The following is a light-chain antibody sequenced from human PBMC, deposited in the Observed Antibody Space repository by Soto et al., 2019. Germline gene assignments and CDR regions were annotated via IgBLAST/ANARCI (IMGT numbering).Light chain of an antibody. CDR1: QGISSW. V-gene: IGKV1-12*01. CDR2: VAS. CDR3: QQANSFPWT. Sequence: DIQMTHSPSSVSASAGDRVTITCRASQGISSWLAWYQHKPGKAPKLLIYVASSLQSGVPSRFSGSGSGTDFTLTISSLQPEDFATYYCQQANSFPWTFGQGTKVEIK. J-gene: IGKJ1*01.